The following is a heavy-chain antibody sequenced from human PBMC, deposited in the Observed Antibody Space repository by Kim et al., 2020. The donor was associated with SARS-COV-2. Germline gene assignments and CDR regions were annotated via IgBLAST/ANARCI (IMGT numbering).Heavy chain of an antibody. CDR2: IWYDGSNK. J-gene: IGHJ5*02. V-gene: IGHV3-33*01. CDR3: ARSPHYYDFSRAPNTANWFDP. CDR1: GFTFSSYG. Sequence: GGSLRLSCAASGFTFSSYGMHWVRQAPGKGLEWVAVIWYDGSNKYYADSVKGRFTISRDNSKNTLYLQMNSLRAEDTAVYYCARSPHYYDFSRAPNTANWFDPWGQGTLVTVSS. D-gene: IGHD3-3*01.